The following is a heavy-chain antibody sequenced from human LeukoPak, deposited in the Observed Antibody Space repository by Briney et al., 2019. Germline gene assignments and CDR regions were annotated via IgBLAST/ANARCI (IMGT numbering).Heavy chain of an antibody. V-gene: IGHV3-21*01. J-gene: IGHJ5*02. CDR2: ISSSSSYI. CDR3: ARDKGDMAAAGP. CDR1: GFTFSSYS. D-gene: IGHD6-13*01. Sequence: GGSLRLSCAASGFTFSSYSMNCARQARGKGLEWVSSISSSSSYIYYADSVKGRFTISRDNAKNSLYLQMNSLRAEDTAVYYCARDKGDMAAAGPWGQGTLVTVSS.